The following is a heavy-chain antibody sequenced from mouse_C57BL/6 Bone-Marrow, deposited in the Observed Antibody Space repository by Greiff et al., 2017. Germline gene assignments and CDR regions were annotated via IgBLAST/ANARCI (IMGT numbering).Heavy chain of an antibody. Sequence: EVMLVESGGDLVKPGGSLTLSCAASGFTFSRYGMSWVRQTPDKRLECVATISSGGSYTYYPDSVKGRFTISRDNAKNTLYLQMSILKSEDTAMYYVARPRRKLRSGNYEFAYGGQGTLVTVSA. CDR3: ARPRRKLRSGNYEFAY. V-gene: IGHV5-6*01. D-gene: IGHD2-1*01. J-gene: IGHJ3*01. CDR2: ISSGGSYT. CDR1: GFTFSRYG.